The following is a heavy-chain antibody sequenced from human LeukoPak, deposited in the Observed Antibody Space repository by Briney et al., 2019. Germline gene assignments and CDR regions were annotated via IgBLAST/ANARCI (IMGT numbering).Heavy chain of an antibody. D-gene: IGHD3-22*01. CDR1: GFTFSSYW. CDR3: ARVGDSSGYYYVDYYYGMDV. CDR2: IKQDGSEK. Sequence: GGSLRLSCAASGFTFSSYWMSWVRQAPGKGLEWVANIKQDGSEKYYVDSVKGRFTISRDNAKNSLYLQMNSLRAEDTAVYYCARVGDSSGYYYVDYYYGMDVWGQGTTVTVSS. V-gene: IGHV3-7*01. J-gene: IGHJ6*02.